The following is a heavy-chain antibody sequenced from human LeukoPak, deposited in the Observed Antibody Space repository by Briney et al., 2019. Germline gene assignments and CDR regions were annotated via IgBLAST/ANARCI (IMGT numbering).Heavy chain of an antibody. J-gene: IGHJ3*02. V-gene: IGHV3-49*04. CDR2: IRSKAYGGTK. CDR1: AFTSRSYG. CDR3: TRAIEGAFDI. Sequence: GRSLKLSCEASAFTSRSYGMHWVRQAPGKGLEWVGFIRSKAYGGTKEYAASVKGRFTLSREDSKSIAYLQMNSLKTEDTAVYYGTRAIEGAFDIWGQGTMVTVSS.